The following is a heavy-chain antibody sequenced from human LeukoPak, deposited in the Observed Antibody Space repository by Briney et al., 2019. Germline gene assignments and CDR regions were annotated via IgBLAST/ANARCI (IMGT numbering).Heavy chain of an antibody. D-gene: IGHD5-12*01. Sequence: GGSLRLSCAASGFTFSTYGMTWVRQAPGKGLEWNSYISSSSDSIKYADSVKGRFTSSRDNAKNSLYLQMNSLRAEDTAVYYCTKSRISFSGQADHCGQGTLVTVSS. V-gene: IGHV3-48*04. J-gene: IGHJ4*02. CDR1: GFTFSTYG. CDR3: TKSRISFSGQADH. CDR2: ISSSSDSI.